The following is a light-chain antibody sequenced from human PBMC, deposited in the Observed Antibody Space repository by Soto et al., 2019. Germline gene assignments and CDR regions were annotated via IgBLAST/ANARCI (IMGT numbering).Light chain of an antibody. CDR1: QSVSNY. CDR3: QQRSNWPPVT. V-gene: IGKV3-11*01. J-gene: IGKJ4*01. CDR2: EAS. Sequence: EIVLTQSPATLHFAPWEIATLSYRASQSVSNYVAWYQQTPCQAPTLLIYEASNRSSGIPARFSGSASGTDFTLTIISLDPEDFAVYCCQQRSNWPPVTFGGANKVEIK.